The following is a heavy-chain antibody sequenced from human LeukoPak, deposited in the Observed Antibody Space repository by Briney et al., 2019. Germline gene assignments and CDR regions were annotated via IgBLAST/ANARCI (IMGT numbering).Heavy chain of an antibody. CDR1: GFTFSNYA. V-gene: IGHV3-21*01. J-gene: IGHJ6*03. CDR3: ARLPGYYYYYYYMDV. Sequence: GGSLRLSCVASGFTFSNYAMTWVRQAPGKGLEWVSGISSNSYIHYADSVKGRFTVSRDNAENSLCLQMNSLRAEDTAVYYCARLPGYYYYYYYMDVWGKGTTVTVSS. CDR2: ISSNSYI.